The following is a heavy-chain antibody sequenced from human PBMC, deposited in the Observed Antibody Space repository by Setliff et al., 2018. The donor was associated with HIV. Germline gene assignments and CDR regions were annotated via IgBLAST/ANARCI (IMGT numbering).Heavy chain of an antibody. J-gene: IGHJ1*01. CDR2: IQQDGNEK. V-gene: IGHV3-7*03. CDR3: ARDWPGPGFQH. Sequence: GGSLRLSCATSGFTFNKYWMTWVRQAPGKGLEWVATIQQDGNEKYYVDSVRGRFIVSRDNRRKVLHLQMSSLRVEDTAVYYCARDWPGPGFQHWGQGTLVTVSS. CDR1: GFTFNKYW. D-gene: IGHD1-1*01.